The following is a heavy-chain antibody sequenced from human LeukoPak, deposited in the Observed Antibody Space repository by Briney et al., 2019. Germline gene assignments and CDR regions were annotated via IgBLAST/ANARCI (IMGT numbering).Heavy chain of an antibody. D-gene: IGHD6-19*01. Sequence: GGSLRLSCAASGFTFSSYWMHWVRQAPGKGLVWVSRINSDGSSTSYADSVKGRFTVSRDNSKNTLYLQMNSLRAEDTAVYYCARPPPWGAVAGEYFQHWGQGTLVTVSS. CDR2: INSDGSST. CDR3: ARPPPWGAVAGEYFQH. CDR1: GFTFSSYW. V-gene: IGHV3-74*01. J-gene: IGHJ1*01.